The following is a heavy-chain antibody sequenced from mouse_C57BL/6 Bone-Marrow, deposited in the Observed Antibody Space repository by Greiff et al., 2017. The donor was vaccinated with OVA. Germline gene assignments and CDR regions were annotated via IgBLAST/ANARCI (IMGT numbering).Heavy chain of an antibody. CDR3: ATAAWFAY. V-gene: IGHV1-81*01. Sequence: VQLVESGAELARPGASVKLSCKASGYTFTSYGISWVKQRTGQGLEWIGEIYPRSGNTYYNEKFKGKATLTADKSSSTAYMELRSLTSEDSAFYFCATAAWFAYWGQGTLVTVSA. CDR2: IYPRSGNT. CDR1: GYTFTSYG. J-gene: IGHJ3*01.